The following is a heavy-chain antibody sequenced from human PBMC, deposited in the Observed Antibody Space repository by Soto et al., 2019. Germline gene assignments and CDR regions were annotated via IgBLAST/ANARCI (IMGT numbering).Heavy chain of an antibody. V-gene: IGHV5-10-1*01. CDR2: IDPSDSYT. D-gene: IGHD6-13*01. CDR1: GYSFTSYW. Sequence: SGESLKISCKGSGYSFTSYWISWVRQMPGKGLEWMGRIDPSDSYTNYSPSFQGHVTISADKSISTAYLQWSSLKASDTAMYYCARHYDSSRYYYYYGMDVWGQGTTVTVSS. CDR3: ARHYDSSRYYYYYGMDV. J-gene: IGHJ6*02.